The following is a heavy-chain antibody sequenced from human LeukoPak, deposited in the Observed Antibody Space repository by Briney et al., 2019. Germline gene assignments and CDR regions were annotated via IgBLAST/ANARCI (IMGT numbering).Heavy chain of an antibody. CDR3: VKDEWYGSSSYFDF. CDR1: GFSFSIYV. CDR2: ISGGTSGT. D-gene: IGHD6-6*01. Sequence: GGSLRLSRAASGFSFSIYVMSWVRQAPGKGLEWVSTISGGTSGTHYADSVRGRFTISRDNSKNTLYLQLNSLRADDTAVYYCVKDEWYGSSSYFDFWGQGTLVTVSS. J-gene: IGHJ4*02. V-gene: IGHV3-23*01.